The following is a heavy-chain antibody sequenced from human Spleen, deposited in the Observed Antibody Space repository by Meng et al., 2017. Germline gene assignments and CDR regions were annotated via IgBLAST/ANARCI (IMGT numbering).Heavy chain of an antibody. CDR2: ISGSGGST. D-gene: IGHD6-13*01. CDR1: GFTFSSYW. CDR3: AKEGQQSTDY. V-gene: IGHV3-23*01. J-gene: IGHJ4*02. Sequence: GESLKISCAASGFTFSSYWMSWVRQPPGKGLEWVSAISGSGGSTYYADSVKGRFTISRDNSKNTLYLQMNSLRAEDTAIYYCAKEGQQSTDYWGQGTLVTVSS.